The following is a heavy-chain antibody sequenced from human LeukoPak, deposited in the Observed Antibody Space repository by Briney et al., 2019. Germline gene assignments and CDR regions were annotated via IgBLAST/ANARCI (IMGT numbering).Heavy chain of an antibody. CDR1: GFTFSSYG. D-gene: IGHD6-13*01. CDR2: IRYDGSNK. CDR3: AKDSVGRYSSHNLGY. V-gene: IGHV3-30*02. Sequence: GGSLRLSCAASGFTFSSYGMHWVRQAPGKGLEWEAFIRYDGSNKYYADSVKGRFTISRDNSKNTLYLQMNSLRAEDTAVYYCAKDSVGRYSSHNLGYWGQGTLVTVSS. J-gene: IGHJ4*02.